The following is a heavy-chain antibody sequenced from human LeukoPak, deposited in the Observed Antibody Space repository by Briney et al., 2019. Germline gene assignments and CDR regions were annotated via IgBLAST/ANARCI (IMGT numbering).Heavy chain of an antibody. CDR3: ARGSYSSSSQGWYYYMDV. J-gene: IGHJ6*03. CDR2: TYYRSKWYN. CDR1: GDSVSSNSAA. D-gene: IGHD6-6*01. Sequence: SQTLSLTCAISGDSVSSNSAAWNWIRQSPSRGLEWLGRTYYRSKWYNDYAVSVKSRVTINPDTSKNQFSLQLNSVTPEDTAVYYCARGSYSSSSQGWYYYMDVWGKGTTVTVSS. V-gene: IGHV6-1*01.